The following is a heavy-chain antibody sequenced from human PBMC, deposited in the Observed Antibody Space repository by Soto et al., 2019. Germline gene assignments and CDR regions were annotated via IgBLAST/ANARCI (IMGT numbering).Heavy chain of an antibody. Sequence: GASVKVSCKASGYTFTGYYMHWVRQAPGQGLEWMEWINPNSGGTNYAQKFQGWVTMTRDTSISTAYMELSRLRSDDTAVYYCARETWHAAAAGRYYYYGMDVWGQGTTVTVSS. D-gene: IGHD6-13*01. CDR3: ARETWHAAAAGRYYYYGMDV. J-gene: IGHJ6*02. CDR2: INPNSGGT. V-gene: IGHV1-2*04. CDR1: GYTFTGYY.